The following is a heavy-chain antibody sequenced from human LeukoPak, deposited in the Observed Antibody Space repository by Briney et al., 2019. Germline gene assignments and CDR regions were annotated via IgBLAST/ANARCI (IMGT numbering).Heavy chain of an antibody. D-gene: IGHD3-3*01. CDR3: AKDTAVQFLEPAF. Sequence: GGSLRLSCEVSEFPFSIYAMAWVRQAPGKGLEWVAAIWFDGSVKHYSDAVKGRFTISRDNSLNTLYLQMNSLRVEDTAIYYCAKDTAVQFLEPAFWGQGTLVTVSS. CDR2: IWFDGSVK. J-gene: IGHJ4*02. V-gene: IGHV3-33*06. CDR1: EFPFSIYA.